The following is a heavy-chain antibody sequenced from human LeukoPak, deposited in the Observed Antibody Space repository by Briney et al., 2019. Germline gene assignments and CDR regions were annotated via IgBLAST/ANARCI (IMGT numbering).Heavy chain of an antibody. Sequence: GGSLRLSCAGSGFTSSNAWMNWVRQAPGKGLEWVGRIKSKVNGGTIEYAAPVKGRFTISRDDSANTVYLQMNSLKTEDTAVYYCCTGGYYLDFWGQGTLVSVSS. D-gene: IGHD3-22*01. J-gene: IGHJ4*02. CDR1: GFTSSNAW. CDR3: CTGGYYLDF. CDR2: IKSKVNGGTI. V-gene: IGHV3-15*07.